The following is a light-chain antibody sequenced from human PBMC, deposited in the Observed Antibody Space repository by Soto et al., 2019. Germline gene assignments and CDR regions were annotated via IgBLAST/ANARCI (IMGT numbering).Light chain of an antibody. Sequence: PGERVTLSCRASQSVSISYLTWYQQKPGQAPRLLIYGASTRATGIPARFSGSGSETDFTLTISSLQPEDFAVYYCQQDYNLRTFGQGTKVEIK. V-gene: IGKV3D-7*01. CDR1: QSVSISY. CDR3: QQDYNLRT. J-gene: IGKJ1*01. CDR2: GAS.